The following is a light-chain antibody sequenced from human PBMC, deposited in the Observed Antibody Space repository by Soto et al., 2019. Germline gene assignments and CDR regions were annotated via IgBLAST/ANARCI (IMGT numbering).Light chain of an antibody. V-gene: IGLV1-44*01. CDR3: ATWDDSLNGRV. CDR1: SSNIGSNT. J-gene: IGLJ2*01. Sequence: QSVLTQPPSASGTPGQRVTNSCSGSSSNIGSNTINWYQQLPGTAPKLLIYNNSQRPSGVPDRFSGSKSGTSASLAISGLQSEDEADYYCATWDDSLNGRVFGGGTKLTVL. CDR2: NNS.